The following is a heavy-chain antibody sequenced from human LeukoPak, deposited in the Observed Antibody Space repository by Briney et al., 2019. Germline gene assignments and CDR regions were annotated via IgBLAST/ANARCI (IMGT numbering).Heavy chain of an antibody. CDR2: IYSGGST. D-gene: IGHD6-6*01. J-gene: IGHJ3*02. Sequence: GGSLRLSCAASGFTVSSNYMSWVRQAPGKGLEWVSVIYSGGSTYYADSVKGRFTISRDNSKNTLYLQMNSLRAEDTAVYYCAREGADIAARPGLPGAFDIWGQGTMVTVSS. CDR3: AREGADIAARPGLPGAFDI. CDR1: GFTVSSNY. V-gene: IGHV3-53*01.